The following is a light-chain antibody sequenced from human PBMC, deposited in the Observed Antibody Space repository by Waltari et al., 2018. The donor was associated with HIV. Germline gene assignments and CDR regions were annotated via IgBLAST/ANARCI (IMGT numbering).Light chain of an antibody. J-gene: IGLJ1*01. CDR3: QVGDSRGVQYV. CDR1: NIGGRS. CDR2: YDG. Sequence: SYVVTQSPSVSVAPGQTATITCEGNNIGGRSVHWYQQKPGQAPVAVICYDGDRPSGIPGVCSGSTSGNMATLTISRVEAGDEADYYCQVGDSRGVQYVFGSGTTVTV. V-gene: IGLV3-21*04.